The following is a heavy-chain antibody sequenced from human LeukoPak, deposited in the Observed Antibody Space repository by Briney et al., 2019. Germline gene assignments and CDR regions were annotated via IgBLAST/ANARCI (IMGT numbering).Heavy chain of an antibody. D-gene: IGHD6-19*01. J-gene: IGHJ5*02. V-gene: IGHV4-4*02. CDR2: IYHSGST. CDR3: AREDYSSGWYNWFDP. CDR1: GGSISSSNW. Sequence: KASETLSLTCAVSGGSISSSNWWSWVRQPPGKGLEWIGEIYHSGSTNYNPSLKSRVTISVDKSKNQFSLKLSSVTAADTAVYYCAREDYSSGWYNWFDPWGQGTLVTVSS.